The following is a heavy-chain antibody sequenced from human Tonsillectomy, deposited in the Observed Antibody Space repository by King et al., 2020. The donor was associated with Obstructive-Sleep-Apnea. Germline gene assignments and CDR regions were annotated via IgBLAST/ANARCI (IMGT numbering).Heavy chain of an antibody. V-gene: IGHV5-10-1*03. CDR1: GYTFTNYW. CDR3: ARGFYYDSSGYPNWYFDL. CDR2: IDPSDAYT. Sequence: VQLVESGAEVKKPGESLRISCKGSGYTFTNYWTSWVRQMPGKGLEWFGRIDPSDAYTNYSPSFQGHVTISADKSSSTAYLQWSSLKASDTAMYYCARGFYYDSSGYPNWYFDLWGRGTLVTVSS. D-gene: IGHD3-22*01. J-gene: IGHJ2*01.